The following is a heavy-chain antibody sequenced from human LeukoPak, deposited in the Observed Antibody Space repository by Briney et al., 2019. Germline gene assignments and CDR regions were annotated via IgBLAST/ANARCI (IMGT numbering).Heavy chain of an antibody. CDR2: IYPGYSDT. CDR1: GYSFTSYW. D-gene: IGHD1-1*01. CDR3: ARRYNWNAFDP. V-gene: IGHV5-51*01. J-gene: IGHJ5*02. Sequence: GEALKISWKGSGYSFTSYWIGWVRQMPGKGLELIGIIYPGYSDTRYSPSFQGQVTISADKSISTAYLQWSSLKASDTAMYYCARRYNWNAFDPWGQGTLVTVSS.